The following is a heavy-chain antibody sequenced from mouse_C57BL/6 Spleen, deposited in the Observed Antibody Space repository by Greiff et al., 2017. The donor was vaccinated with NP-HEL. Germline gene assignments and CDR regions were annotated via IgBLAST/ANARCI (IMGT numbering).Heavy chain of an antibody. CDR1: GYTFTDYE. D-gene: IGHD1-1*01. CDR2: IDPETGGT. J-gene: IGHJ4*01. CDR3: TTGDYSYYAMDY. V-gene: IGHV1-15*01. Sequence: QVQLQQSGAELVRPGASVTLSCKASGYTFTDYEMHWVKQTPVHGLEWIGAIDPETGGTAYNQKFKGKAILTADKSSSTAYMELRSLTSEDSAVDYWTTGDYSYYAMDYWGQGTSVTVSS.